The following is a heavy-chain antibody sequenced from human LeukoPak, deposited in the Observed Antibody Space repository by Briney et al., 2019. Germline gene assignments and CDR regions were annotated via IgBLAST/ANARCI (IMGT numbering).Heavy chain of an antibody. CDR3: ASLEDTAMDHYFDY. Sequence: PSDTLSLTCTVSGGSVSSGSYYWSWIRQPPGRGLEWIGYMYYSGSANYNPSLKSRVTISVDTSKNQFSLKMSSVTAADTAVYYCASLEDTAMDHYFDYWGQGTLVTVSS. J-gene: IGHJ4*02. V-gene: IGHV4-61*01. CDR1: GGSVSSGSYY. D-gene: IGHD5-18*01. CDR2: MYYSGSA.